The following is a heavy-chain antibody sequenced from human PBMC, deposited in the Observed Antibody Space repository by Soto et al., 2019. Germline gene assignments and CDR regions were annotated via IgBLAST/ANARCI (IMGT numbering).Heavy chain of an antibody. CDR1: GYTFTSYD. CDR2: MNPNSGNT. CDR3: ARWLRYFDCLRVPGWFDP. V-gene: IGHV1-8*01. D-gene: IGHD3-9*01. Sequence: ASVKVSCKASGYTFTSYDINWVRQATGQGLEGMGWMNPNSGNTGYAQKFQGRVTMTRNTSIGTAYMELSSLRSEDTAVYYCARWLRYFDCLRVPGWFDPWGQGTLVTVSS. J-gene: IGHJ5*02.